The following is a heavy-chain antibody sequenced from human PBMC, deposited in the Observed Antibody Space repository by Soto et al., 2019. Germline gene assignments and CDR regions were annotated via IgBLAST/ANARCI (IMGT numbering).Heavy chain of an antibody. CDR1: GFSLTTTEVA. Sequence: QITLKESGPSLVNPTQSLTLTCSFSGFSLTTTEVAVGWIRQPPGKALEWLALIYWDDDKRYSPSPKSSHTITKDTAKDQVVLTITTVPPADTAPYFFEHSAPIATVASVSWGPGILITVSS. D-gene: IGHD6-13*01. J-gene: IGHJ5*02. CDR2: IYWDDDK. V-gene: IGHV2-5*02. CDR3: EHSAPIATVASVS.